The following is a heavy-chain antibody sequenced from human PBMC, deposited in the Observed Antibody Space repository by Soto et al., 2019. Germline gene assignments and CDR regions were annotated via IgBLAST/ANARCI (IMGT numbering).Heavy chain of an antibody. V-gene: IGHV3-21*01. Sequence: LRLSCAASGFTFSSYSMNWVRQAPGKGLEWVSSISSSSSYIYYADSVKGRFTISRDNAKNSLYLQMNSLRAEDTAVYYCARHYYDSSGSNPFFDYWGQGTLVTVSS. CDR3: ARHYYDSSGSNPFFDY. CDR2: ISSSSSYI. D-gene: IGHD3-22*01. J-gene: IGHJ4*02. CDR1: GFTFSSYS.